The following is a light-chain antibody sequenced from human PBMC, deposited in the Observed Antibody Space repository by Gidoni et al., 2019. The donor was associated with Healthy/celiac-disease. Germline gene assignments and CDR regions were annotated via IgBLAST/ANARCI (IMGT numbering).Light chain of an antibody. Sequence: QSALTQPASVSGSPGQSITISCTGTSSDVGSYNLVSWYQQHPGKAPKLMIYEVSKRPSAVSNRFSGSKSGNTASLTISGLQAEDEADYYCCSYAGSSTSVFGTGTKVTVL. V-gene: IGLV2-23*02. CDR3: CSYAGSSTSV. CDR2: EVS. CDR1: SSDVGSYNL. J-gene: IGLJ1*01.